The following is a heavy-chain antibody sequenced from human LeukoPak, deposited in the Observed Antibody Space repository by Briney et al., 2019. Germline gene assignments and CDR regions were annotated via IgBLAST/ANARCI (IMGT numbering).Heavy chain of an antibody. CDR1: GFTFDDYA. D-gene: IGHD3-3*01. CDR3: AKDTGSPADAITMEDNAFDI. CDR2: ISWSSGII. J-gene: IGHJ3*02. Sequence: GGSLRLSCAASGFTFDDYAMHWVRQAPGKGLEWVSGISWSSGIIGYADSVKSRFTISRDNAKNSLDLQMESLRAEDTAVYYCAKDTGSPADAITMEDNAFDIWGQGTMVTVSS. V-gene: IGHV3-9*01.